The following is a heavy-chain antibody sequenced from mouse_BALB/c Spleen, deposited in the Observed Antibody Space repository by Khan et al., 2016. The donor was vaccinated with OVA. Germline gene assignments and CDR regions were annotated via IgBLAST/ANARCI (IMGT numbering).Heavy chain of an antibody. Sequence: LVESGGGLVKPGGSLELSCAASGLTFSIYAMSWVRQTPEKRLEWVASISTGGSTYYVHSVKGRFTISRDNARNMLYLRMSSLRSEDTAMYYCSRGDYHGRGYFDVWGAGTLVTVSS. CDR1: GLTFSIYA. D-gene: IGHD1-2*01. CDR3: SRGDYHGRGYFDV. CDR2: ISTGGST. J-gene: IGHJ1*01. V-gene: IGHV5-6-5*01.